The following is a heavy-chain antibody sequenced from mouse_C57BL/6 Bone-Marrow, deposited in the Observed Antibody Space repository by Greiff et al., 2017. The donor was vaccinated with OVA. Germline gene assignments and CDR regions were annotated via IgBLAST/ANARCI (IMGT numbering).Heavy chain of an antibody. Sequence: VQLQQSVAELVRPGASVKLSCTASGFTITNTYMHWVKQRPEQGLEWIGRIDPANGNTKYAPKFQGKATITADTSSNTAYLQLSSLTSEDTAIYDWASRGGYYAWYFDVWGTGTTVTVSS. V-gene: IGHV14-3*01. CDR1: GFTITNTY. J-gene: IGHJ1*03. D-gene: IGHD2-3*01. CDR2: IDPANGNT. CDR3: ASRGGYYAWYFDV.